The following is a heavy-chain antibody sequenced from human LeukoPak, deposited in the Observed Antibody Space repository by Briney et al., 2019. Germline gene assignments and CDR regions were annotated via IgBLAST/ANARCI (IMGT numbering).Heavy chain of an antibody. D-gene: IGHD3-10*01. CDR3: ARDGLGSYDF. CDR1: GFDFSDYT. V-gene: IGHV3-21*01. J-gene: IGHJ4*02. CDR2: ISSNGRYI. Sequence: GGSLRLSCAASGFDFSDYTINWVRQAPGKGLEWVSSISSNGRYIYYADSVKGRLTISRDNAKNSVYLQMYSLRAEDTAVYYCARDGLGSYDFWGQGTLVTVSS.